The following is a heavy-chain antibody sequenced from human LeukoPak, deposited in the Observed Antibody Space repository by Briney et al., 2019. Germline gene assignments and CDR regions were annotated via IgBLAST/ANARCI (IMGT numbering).Heavy chain of an antibody. V-gene: IGHV4-39*01. CDR3: ASRPAASYYYYYYMDV. D-gene: IGHD2-2*01. Sequence: SQTLSLTCAVSGGSISSSSYYWGWIRQPPGKGLEWIGSIYYSGSTYYNPSLKSRVTISVDTSKNQFSLKLSSVTAADTAVYYCASRPAASYYYYYYMDVWGQGTLVTVSS. J-gene: IGHJ6*03. CDR2: IYYSGST. CDR1: GGSISSSSYY.